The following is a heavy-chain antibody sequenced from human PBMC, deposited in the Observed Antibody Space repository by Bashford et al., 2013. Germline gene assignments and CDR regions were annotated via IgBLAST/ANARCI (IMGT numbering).Heavy chain of an antibody. CDR3: ARSQQTETTFPSYYYGMDV. Sequence: VASVKVSCKASGYTFTTYDINWVRQATGQGLEWMGWMNPNSGNTGYAQKFQGRVTMTRNTSISTAYMELSGLRSEDTAVYYCARSQQTETTFPSYYYGMDVWGQGTTVTVSS. CDR2: MNPNSGNT. D-gene: IGHD1-7*01. CDR1: GYTFTTYD. J-gene: IGHJ6*02. V-gene: IGHV1-8*01.